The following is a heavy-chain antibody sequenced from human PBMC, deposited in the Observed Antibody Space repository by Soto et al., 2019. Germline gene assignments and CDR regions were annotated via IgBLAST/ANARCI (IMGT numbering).Heavy chain of an antibody. CDR1: GGTFSSYA. CDR3: ARAPRGFGNWYFDL. V-gene: IGHV1-69*12. J-gene: IGHJ2*01. Sequence: QVQLVQSGAEVKKPGSSVKVSCKASGGTFSSYAISWVRQAPGQGLEWMGGIIPIFGTANYAQKFQGRVTXXAXEXXSTAYMELSSLRSEDTAVYYCARAPRGFGNWYFDLWGRGTLVTVSS. D-gene: IGHD3-10*01. CDR2: IIPIFGTA.